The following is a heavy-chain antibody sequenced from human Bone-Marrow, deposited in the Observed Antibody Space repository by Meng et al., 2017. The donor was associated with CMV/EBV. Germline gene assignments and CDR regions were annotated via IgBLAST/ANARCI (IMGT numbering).Heavy chain of an antibody. D-gene: IGHD2-2*01. CDR3: ARGRRVVPAAVDSNNDY. V-gene: IGHV4-34*01. J-gene: IGHJ4*02. CDR2: INHSGST. Sequence: ETLSLTRAVYGVSFSGYYWSWIRQPPGKGLEWIGEINHSGSTNYNPSLKSRVTISVDTSKNQFSLKLSSVTAADTAVYYCARGRRVVPAAVDSNNDYWGQGTLVTVSS. CDR1: GVSFSGYY.